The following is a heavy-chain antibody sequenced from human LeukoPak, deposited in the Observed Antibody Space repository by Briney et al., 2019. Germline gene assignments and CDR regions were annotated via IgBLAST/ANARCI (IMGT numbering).Heavy chain of an antibody. V-gene: IGHV1-24*01. CDR3: STGDLRD. J-gene: IGHJ4*02. D-gene: IGHD3-16*01. Sequence: GASVKVSCKGSGNSLSVLPMHWVRQAPGQGLEWMGGFDPEDGETIYEQKFQGRVTMTEDTSTDTAYMELSSLRSEDTAVYYCSTGDLRDWGQGTLVTVSS. CDR2: FDPEDGET. CDR1: GNSLSVLP.